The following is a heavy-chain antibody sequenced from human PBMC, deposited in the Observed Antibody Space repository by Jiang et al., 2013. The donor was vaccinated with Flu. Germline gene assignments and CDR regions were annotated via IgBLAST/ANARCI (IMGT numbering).Heavy chain of an antibody. CDR1: GGSFSGYY. D-gene: IGHD6-13*01. Sequence: LLKPSETLSLTCAVYGGSFSGYYWSWIRQPPGKGLEWIGEINHSGSTNYNPSLKSRVTISVDTSKNQFSLKLSSVTAADTAVYYCATVPGIAAAEGFGHWFDPWGQGTLVTVSS. CDR2: INHSGST. V-gene: IGHV4-34*01. J-gene: IGHJ5*02. CDR3: ATVPGIAAAEGFGHWFDP.